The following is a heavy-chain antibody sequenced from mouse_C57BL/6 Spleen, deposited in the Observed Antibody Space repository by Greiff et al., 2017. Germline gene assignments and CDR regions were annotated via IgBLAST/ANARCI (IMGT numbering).Heavy chain of an antibody. CDR3: ASLYYYGPFDY. D-gene: IGHD1-1*01. Sequence: VQLQQPGAELVKPGASVKLSCKASGYTFTSYWMHWVKQRPGQGLEWIGMIHPNSGSTNYNEKFKSKATLTVDKSSSSAYMQLSSLTSEDSAVYYCASLYYYGPFDYWGQGTTLTVSS. J-gene: IGHJ2*01. CDR1: GYTFTSYW. CDR2: IHPNSGST. V-gene: IGHV1-64*01.